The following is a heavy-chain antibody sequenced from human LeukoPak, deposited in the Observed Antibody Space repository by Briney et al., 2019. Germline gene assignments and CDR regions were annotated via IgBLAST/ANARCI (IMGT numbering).Heavy chain of an antibody. CDR2: IYYSGST. V-gene: IGHV4-39*07. D-gene: IGHD6-13*01. CDR1: GGSISSSSYY. J-gene: IGHJ4*02. CDR3: ARDRFRDSSRGFDY. Sequence: PSKTLSLTCTVSGGSISSSSYYWGWIRQPPGKGLEWIGSIYYSGSTYYNPSLKSRVTISVDTSKNQFSLKLSSVTAADTAVYYCARDRFRDSSRGFDYWGQGTLVTVSS.